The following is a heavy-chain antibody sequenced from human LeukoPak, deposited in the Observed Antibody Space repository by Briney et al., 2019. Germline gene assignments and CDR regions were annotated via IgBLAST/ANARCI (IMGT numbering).Heavy chain of an antibody. CDR1: GFTVSSNY. J-gene: IGHJ4*02. D-gene: IGHD3-10*01. V-gene: IGHV3-66*01. Sequence: PGGSLRLSCAASGFTVSSNYMSWVRKAPGKGLEWVSVIYSGGSTYYADSVKGRFTISRDNSKNTLYLQMNSLRAEDTAVYYCARDRTYADYYGSGSYDYWGQGTLVTVSS. CDR2: IYSGGST. CDR3: ARDRTYADYYGSGSYDY.